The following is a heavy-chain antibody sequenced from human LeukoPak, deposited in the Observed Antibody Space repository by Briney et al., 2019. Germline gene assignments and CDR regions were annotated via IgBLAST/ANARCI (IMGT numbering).Heavy chain of an antibody. V-gene: IGHV4-31*03. D-gene: IGHD2-21*01. Sequence: SETLSLTCTVSGGSISSGGYYWSWIRQHPGKGLEWIGYIYYSGSTYYNPSLKSRVTISVDTSKNQFSLKLSSVTAADTAVYYCASYSRNRLDWFDPWGQGTLVTVSS. J-gene: IGHJ5*02. CDR1: GGSISSGGYY. CDR2: IYYSGST. CDR3: ASYSRNRLDWFDP.